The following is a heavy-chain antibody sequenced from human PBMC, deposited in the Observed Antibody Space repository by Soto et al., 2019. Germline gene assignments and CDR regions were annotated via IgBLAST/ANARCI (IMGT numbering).Heavy chain of an antibody. CDR2: IIPIFGTA. CDR1: GGTFSSYA. D-gene: IGHD3-3*01. Sequence: QVQLVQSGAEVKKPGSSVKVSCKASGGTFSSYAISWVRQAPGQGLEWMGGIIPIFGTANYAQKFQGRVTITADESTSPAYMELSSVRSEDTAVYYCARAKAAGYDFWSPTDVWGQGTTVTVSS. CDR3: ARAKAAGYDFWSPTDV. J-gene: IGHJ6*02. V-gene: IGHV1-69*01.